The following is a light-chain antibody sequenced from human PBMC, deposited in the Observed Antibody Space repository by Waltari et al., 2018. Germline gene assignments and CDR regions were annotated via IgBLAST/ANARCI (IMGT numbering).Light chain of an antibody. CDR1: QSVSGS. Sequence: IVLTHSPPTLSLSPGERAILSCRASQSVSGSLAWYQQKPGQAPRLLIFDASKRASGIPARFSGSGSGTDFTLTISGLESEDFAVYFCQQRTNWPGVTFGGGTKVEIK. CDR2: DAS. V-gene: IGKV3-11*01. CDR3: QQRTNWPGVT. J-gene: IGKJ4*01.